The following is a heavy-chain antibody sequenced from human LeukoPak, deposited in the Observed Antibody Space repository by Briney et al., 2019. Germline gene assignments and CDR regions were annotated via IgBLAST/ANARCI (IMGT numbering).Heavy chain of an antibody. CDR1: GGPLSAYY. CDR2: INHGGST. V-gene: IGHV4-34*01. Sequence: SETLSLTCAVYGGPLSAYYWTWIRQPPGKGLEWIGEINHGGSTNYNPSLKSRVTISIDTSKNQFSLKLSSVTAADTAVYYCARYLDYGGNSRVFQHWGQGTLVTVSS. CDR3: ARYLDYGGNSRVFQH. D-gene: IGHD4-23*01. J-gene: IGHJ1*01.